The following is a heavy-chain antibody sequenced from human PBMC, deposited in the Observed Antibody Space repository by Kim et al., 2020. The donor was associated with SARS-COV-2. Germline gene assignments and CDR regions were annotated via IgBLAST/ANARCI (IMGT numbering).Heavy chain of an antibody. D-gene: IGHD2-2*01. V-gene: IGHV3-30*18. Sequence: GGSLRLSCAASGLTFSSYGMHWVRQAPGKGLEWVADISYDGSIQYYGDSVEGRFTISRDNSKNTLYLQMNSLRVEDTAVDYCAKGPIAVVPGGKMWLDPWGQGTLVTVSS. CDR1: GLTFSSYG. CDR2: ISYDGSIQ. CDR3: AKGPIAVVPGGKMWLDP. J-gene: IGHJ5*02.